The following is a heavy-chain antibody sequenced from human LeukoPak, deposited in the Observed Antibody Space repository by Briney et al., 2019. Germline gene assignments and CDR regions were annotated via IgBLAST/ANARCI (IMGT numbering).Heavy chain of an antibody. CDR1: GYTLTELS. D-gene: IGHD6-19*01. CDR3: ATALEQWLALDY. J-gene: IGHJ4*02. Sequence: ASVKVSCTVSGYTLTELSMHWVRQAPGKGLEWMGGFDPEDGETIYAQKFQGRVTMTEDTSTDTAYMELSSLRSEDTAVYYCATALEQWLALDYWGQGTLVTVSS. CDR2: FDPEDGET. V-gene: IGHV1-24*01.